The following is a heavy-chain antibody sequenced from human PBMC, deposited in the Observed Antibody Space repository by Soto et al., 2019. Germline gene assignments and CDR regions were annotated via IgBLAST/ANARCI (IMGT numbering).Heavy chain of an antibody. Sequence: EVQLVESGGGLVQPGGSLRLSCAGSGFVFRDTCMNWVRQAPGKGLEWVANIQEDGSEMYYADSVKGRFTISRDNSKNSLLLRMNSLRVEDTAVDDCARMVARVLDDWGQGTLVTVSS. J-gene: IGHJ4*02. D-gene: IGHD2-8*01. CDR3: ARMVARVLDD. CDR1: GFVFRDTC. V-gene: IGHV3-7*03. CDR2: IQEDGSEM.